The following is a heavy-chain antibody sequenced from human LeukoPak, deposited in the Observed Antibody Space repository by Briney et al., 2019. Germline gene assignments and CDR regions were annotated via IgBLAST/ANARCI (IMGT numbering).Heavy chain of an antibody. J-gene: IGHJ4*02. CDR3: TTEAGSSWYGPQGY. CDR2: IKSKTDGGTT. D-gene: IGHD6-13*01. V-gene: IGHV3-15*01. Sequence: PGGSRRLSCAASGFTFSNAWMSWVRQAPGKGLEWVGRIKSKTDGGTTDYAAPVKGRFTISRDDSKNTLYLQMNSLKTEDTAVYYCTTEAGSSWYGPQGYWGQGTLVTVSS. CDR1: GFTFSNAW.